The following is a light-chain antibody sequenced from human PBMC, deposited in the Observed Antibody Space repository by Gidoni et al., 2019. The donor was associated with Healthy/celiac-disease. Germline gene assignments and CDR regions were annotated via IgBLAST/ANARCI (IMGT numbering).Light chain of an antibody. V-gene: IGKV1-9*01. CDR1: QGISSY. CDR2: AAS. CDR3: QQLSSSPLT. J-gene: IGKJ3*01. Sequence: DIQLTPSPSFLSASVGDRVTITCRASQGISSYLAWYQQKPGKAPKLLIYAASTLQGGVPSRFSGSGSGTEFTLTISSLQPEDFATYSCQQLSSSPLTFGPGTKVEIK.